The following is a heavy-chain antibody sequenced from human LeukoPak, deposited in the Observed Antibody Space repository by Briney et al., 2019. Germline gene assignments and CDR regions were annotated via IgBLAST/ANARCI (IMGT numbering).Heavy chain of an antibody. D-gene: IGHD4-17*01. CDR1: GFTFSSYA. V-gene: IGHV3-23*01. Sequence: GGSLRLSYAASGFTFSSYAMSWVRQAPGKGLEWVSAISSTGGRTYYADSVKGRFTISRDNSRNTVYLQMNSLRAEDTAVYYCAKESPYGDNRLYYFDYWGQGTLVTVSS. CDR2: ISSTGGRT. J-gene: IGHJ4*02. CDR3: AKESPYGDNRLYYFDY.